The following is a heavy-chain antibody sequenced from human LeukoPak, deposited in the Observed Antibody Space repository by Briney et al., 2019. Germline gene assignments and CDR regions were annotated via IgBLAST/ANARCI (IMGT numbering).Heavy chain of an antibody. V-gene: IGHV3-11*01. CDR3: ANPEAK. CDR1: GFTFSDCY. Sequence: GGSLRLSCVASGFTFSDCYMSWIRQAPGKGLEWVSYISPDDTDVDYADSVKGRFTISRDNSKNTLYLQMNSLRAEDTAVYYCANPEAKWGQGTLVTVSS. J-gene: IGHJ4*02. CDR2: ISPDDTDV.